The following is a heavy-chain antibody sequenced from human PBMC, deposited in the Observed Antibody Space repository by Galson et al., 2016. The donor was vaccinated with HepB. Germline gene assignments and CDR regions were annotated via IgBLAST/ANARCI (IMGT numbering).Heavy chain of an antibody. V-gene: IGHV5-51*01. CDR2: IYPDDSDS. CDR3: ATSSRPVYYYYGLDV. D-gene: IGHD1-14*01. CDR1: GYTFTSYW. Sequence: QSGAEVKKPGESLKISCKASGYTFTSYWIAWVRQMPGKGLEWVGLIYPDDSDSRYSPSFQGQVSISADKSINTAYLQWSSLKASDTAMYYCATSSRPVYYYYGLDVWGQGTTVTVSS. J-gene: IGHJ6*01.